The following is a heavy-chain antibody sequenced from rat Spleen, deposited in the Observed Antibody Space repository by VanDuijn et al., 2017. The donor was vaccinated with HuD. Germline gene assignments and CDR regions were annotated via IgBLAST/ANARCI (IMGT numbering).Heavy chain of an antibody. V-gene: IGHV5S13*01. CDR2: IINSGGST. Sequence: EVQLVESGGGLVQPGRSLKLSCAASGFTFSNYGMTWVRQAPTRGLEWVASIINSGGSTYYRDSVKGRFTISRNNAKSTLFLQMDSLRSEDTATFYCARRHYGYTDYFDYWGQGVMVTVSS. D-gene: IGHD1-9*01. CDR1: GFTFSNYG. J-gene: IGHJ2*01. CDR3: ARRHYGYTDYFDY.